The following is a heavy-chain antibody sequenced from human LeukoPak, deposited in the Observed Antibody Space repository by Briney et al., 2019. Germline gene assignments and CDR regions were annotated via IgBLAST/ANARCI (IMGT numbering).Heavy chain of an antibody. CDR3: ATHLVAVAGY. V-gene: IGHV3-33*01. J-gene: IGHJ4*02. Sequence: GRSLRLSCAASGFTFSSYGMHWVRQAPGKGLEWVAVIWYDGSNKYYADSVKGRFTISRDNSKNTLYLQMNSLRAEDTAVYYCATHLVAVAGYWGQGTLVTVSS. CDR2: IWYDGSNK. D-gene: IGHD6-19*01. CDR1: GFTFSSYG.